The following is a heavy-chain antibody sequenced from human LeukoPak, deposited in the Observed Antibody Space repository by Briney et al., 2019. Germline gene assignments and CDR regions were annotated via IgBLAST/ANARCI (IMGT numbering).Heavy chain of an antibody. J-gene: IGHJ4*02. CDR1: GFTVSTNY. Sequence: GGSLRLSCAASGFTVSTNYMSWVRQAPGKGLEWVSAIYSGGSTYYADSVKGRFTISRDNSKNTLYLQMNSLRAEDTAVYYCARLWRGSGFDYGGQGTLVTVSS. CDR2: IYSGGST. D-gene: IGHD3-10*01. V-gene: IGHV3-53*01. CDR3: ARLWRGSGFDY.